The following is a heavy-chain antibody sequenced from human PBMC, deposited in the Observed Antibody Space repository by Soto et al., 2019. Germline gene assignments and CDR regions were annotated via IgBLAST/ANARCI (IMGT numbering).Heavy chain of an antibody. CDR1: GGSISSYY. D-gene: IGHD2-2*01. J-gene: IGHJ6*02. Sequence: QVRLQESRPGLVKTSETLSLTCTVSGGSISSYYWSWIRQPPAKGLEWIGYIYYSGNTNYNPSLKSRVTLSVDTSKNQFSLKLSSVTAADTAVYYCARHYQPPYGMDVWGQGTTVTVSS. CDR2: IYYSGNT. V-gene: IGHV4-59*01. CDR3: ARHYQPPYGMDV.